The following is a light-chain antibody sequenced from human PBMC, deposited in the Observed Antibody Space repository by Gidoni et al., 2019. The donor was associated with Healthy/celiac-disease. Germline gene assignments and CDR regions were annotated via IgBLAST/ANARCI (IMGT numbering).Light chain of an antibody. J-gene: IGKJ1*01. Sequence: EIVLTQSPATLSLSPGESATLSCRASQSVSSYLAWYQQKPGQATRLLIDDASNRATGTPARFSGSGSGTDFTLTSSSLEPEDFAVYYCQQRSNWPTFGQGTKVEIK. CDR2: DAS. CDR1: QSVSSY. CDR3: QQRSNWPT. V-gene: IGKV3-11*01.